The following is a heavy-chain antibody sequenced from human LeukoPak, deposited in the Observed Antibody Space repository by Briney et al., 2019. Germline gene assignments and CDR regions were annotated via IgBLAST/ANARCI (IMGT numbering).Heavy chain of an antibody. V-gene: IGHV4-34*01. CDR2: MSYSGRT. D-gene: IGHD2-15*01. CDR3: ARDGACSGGSCSPELALFDY. Sequence: SETLSLTCAVYGGSFSGYYWSWIRQPPGKGLEWIGSMSYSGRTYNNPSLRSRVTISVDTSKNQFSLKLSSVTAADTAVYYCARDGACSGGSCSPELALFDYWGQGTLVTVSS. CDR1: GGSFSGYY. J-gene: IGHJ4*02.